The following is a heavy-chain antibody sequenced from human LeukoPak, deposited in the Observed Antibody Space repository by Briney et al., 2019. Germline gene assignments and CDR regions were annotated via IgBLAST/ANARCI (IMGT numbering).Heavy chain of an antibody. CDR3: AKDPLRYFDRDFDY. D-gene: IGHD3-9*01. CDR2: IRYDGSNK. V-gene: IGHV3-30*02. CDR1: GFTFSSYG. Sequence: GGSLRLSCAASGFTFSSYGMHWVRQAPGKGLEWVAFIRYDGSNKYYADSVKGRFTISRDNSKNTLYLQMNSLRAEDTAAYYCAKDPLRYFDRDFDYWGQGTLVTVSS. J-gene: IGHJ4*02.